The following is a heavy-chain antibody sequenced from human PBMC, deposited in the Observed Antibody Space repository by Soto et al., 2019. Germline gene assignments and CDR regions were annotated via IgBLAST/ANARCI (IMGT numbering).Heavy chain of an antibody. CDR1: GGPFSRGGYY. Sequence: PSETLSLTCTVSGGPFSRGGYYWSWIRQHPGKGLECIGYIFYTGSTYYNPTLKSRVTMSVDTSKNQFSLKLSSVTAADTAVYYCARRGGSGSYYKRYFDYWGQGTLVTVSS. D-gene: IGHD3-10*01. CDR3: ARRGGSGSYYKRYFDY. J-gene: IGHJ4*02. CDR2: IFYTGST. V-gene: IGHV4-30-4*01.